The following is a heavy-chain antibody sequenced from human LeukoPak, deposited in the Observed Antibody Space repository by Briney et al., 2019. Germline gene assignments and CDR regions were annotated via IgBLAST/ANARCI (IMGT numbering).Heavy chain of an antibody. V-gene: IGHV3-30*18. D-gene: IGHD4-17*01. CDR1: GFTFSSYG. J-gene: IGHJ6*02. CDR2: ISYDGSNK. CDR3: AKDSGYGDYGMDV. Sequence: GGSLRLSCAASGFTFSSYGMHWVRQAPGKGLEWVAVISYDGSNKYYADSVKGRFTISRDNSKNTLYLQMNSLRAEDTAVYYCAKDSGYGDYGMDVWGQGTTDTVSS.